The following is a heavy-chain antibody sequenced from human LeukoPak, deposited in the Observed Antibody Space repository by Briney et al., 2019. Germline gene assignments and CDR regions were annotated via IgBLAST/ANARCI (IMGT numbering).Heavy chain of an antibody. Sequence: GGSLRLSCAASGFTFSTYAMSWVRQAPGKGLEWVSAITASGGSTYYADSVKGRFTISRDNSTNTLYLQMNSLRAEDTAVYYCAKAGGSSSGWVGFWGQGTLVTVSS. D-gene: IGHD6-19*01. CDR3: AKAGGSSSGWVGF. J-gene: IGHJ4*02. CDR1: GFTFSTYA. CDR2: ITASGGST. V-gene: IGHV3-23*01.